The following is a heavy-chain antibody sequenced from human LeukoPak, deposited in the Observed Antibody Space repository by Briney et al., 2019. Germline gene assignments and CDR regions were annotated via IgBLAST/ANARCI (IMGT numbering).Heavy chain of an antibody. Sequence: SVKVSYKASGGTFSSYAISWVRQAPGQGLEWMGGIIPIFGTANYAQKFQGRVTITTDESTSTAYMELSSLRSEDTAVYYCARVVQLELYYYYYMDVWGKGTTVTVSS. CDR3: ARVVQLELYYYYYMDV. V-gene: IGHV1-69*05. CDR2: IIPIFGTA. D-gene: IGHD1-7*01. CDR1: GGTFSSYA. J-gene: IGHJ6*03.